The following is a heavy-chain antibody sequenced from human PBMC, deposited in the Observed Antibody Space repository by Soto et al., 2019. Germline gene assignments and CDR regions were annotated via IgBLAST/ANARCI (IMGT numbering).Heavy chain of an antibody. Sequence: QLQESGPGLVKPSETLSLTCSVSGAPVTSGRYYWSWIRQSPGKGLEWIGDIFYRTSSYNPSLDRRVTMSLDTSKNQFSLKLTSVTAADTAVYFCAQTFDSTCFYYFDSWGQGTLATVSS. CDR3: AQTFDSTCFYYFDS. CDR2: IFYRTS. V-gene: IGHV4-61*01. CDR1: GAPVTSGRYY. D-gene: IGHD6-13*01. J-gene: IGHJ4*02.